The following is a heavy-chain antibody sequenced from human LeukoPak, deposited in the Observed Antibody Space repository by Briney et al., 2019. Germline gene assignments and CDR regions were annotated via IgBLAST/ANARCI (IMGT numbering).Heavy chain of an antibody. D-gene: IGHD4-17*01. CDR3: ARRANYGDYVGFDP. J-gene: IGHJ5*02. Sequence: SETLSLTCTVSGGSISSYYWSWIRQPAVKGLEWIGRIYTSGSTNYNPSLKSRVTMSVDTSKNQFSLKLSSVTAADTAVYYCARRANYGDYVGFDPWGQGTLVTVSS. V-gene: IGHV4-4*07. CDR1: GGSISSYY. CDR2: IYTSGST.